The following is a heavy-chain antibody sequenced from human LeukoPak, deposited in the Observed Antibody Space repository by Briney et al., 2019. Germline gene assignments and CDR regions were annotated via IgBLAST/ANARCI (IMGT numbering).Heavy chain of an antibody. CDR2: ISGSGGDT. V-gene: IGHV3-23*01. CDR1: GFTFSSYA. Sequence: GGSLRLSCAASGFTFSSYAMSWVRQAPGKGLEWVSAISGSGGDTYYAESVKGRFTISRDNSKNTLYLQMNSLRAEATAVYYCATKRNIVTTSADDYWGQGTLVTVSS. J-gene: IGHJ4*02. D-gene: IGHD2/OR15-2a*01. CDR3: ATKRNIVTTSADDY.